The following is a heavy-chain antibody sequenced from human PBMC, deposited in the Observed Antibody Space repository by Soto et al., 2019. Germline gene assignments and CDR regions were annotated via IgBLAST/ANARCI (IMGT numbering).Heavy chain of an antibody. J-gene: IGHJ5*02. CDR1: GGSISSRESY. CDR3: ARAKAPLYSSSWYWFDP. V-gene: IGHV4-61*05. Sequence: SSETLSLTCSVSGGSISSRESYWGWIRQPPGKGLEWIGYIYYSGSTNYNPSLKSRVTISVDTSKNQFSLKLSSVTAADTAVYYCARAKAPLYSSSWYWFDPWGQGTLVTVSS. D-gene: IGHD6-13*01. CDR2: IYYSGST.